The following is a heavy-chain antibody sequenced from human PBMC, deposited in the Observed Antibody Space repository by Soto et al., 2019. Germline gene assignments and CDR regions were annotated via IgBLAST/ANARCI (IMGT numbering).Heavy chain of an antibody. J-gene: IGHJ6*02. V-gene: IGHV4-59*01. CDR3: SRYRREAEDVYALDD. CDR2: IYNSGST. D-gene: IGHD2-2*01. Sequence: AASRTRTWAASGCSFSSNYRTWVRQPPGKGLEWIGSIYNSGSTNYNPSLKSRVTKSEDTSKIQCSLNGNSMTASYTTVHYCSRYRREAEDVYALDDWGQGITVTVSS. CDR1: GCSFSSNY.